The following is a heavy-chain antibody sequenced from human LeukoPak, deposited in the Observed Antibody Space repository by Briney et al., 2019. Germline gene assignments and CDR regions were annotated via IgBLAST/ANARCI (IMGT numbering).Heavy chain of an antibody. V-gene: IGHV4-59*01. J-gene: IGHJ5*02. CDR2: FYNSGRS. CDR1: GGSISHYY. D-gene: IGHD1-14*01. Sequence: PSETLSLTCTVSGGSISHYYWSWIRQPPGKGLEWIGYFYNSGRSTYNPSLKSRVTISVDTSKNQFSLKLNYVTAADTAVYYCAKGGPEASAGLTWFDPWGQGTLVTVSS. CDR3: AKGGPEASAGLTWFDP.